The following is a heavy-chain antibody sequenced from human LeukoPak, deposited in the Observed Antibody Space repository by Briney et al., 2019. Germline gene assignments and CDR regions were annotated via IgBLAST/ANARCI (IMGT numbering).Heavy chain of an antibody. Sequence: PGASVKVSCKASGYTFTSYGISWVRQAPGQGLEWMGWISAYNGNTKYAENLQGRVTMTTETSTSTAYMELRSLRSDDTAVYYCARDMGRYCSGINCQVDWGQGTLVTVSS. CDR2: ISAYNGNT. J-gene: IGHJ4*02. CDR3: ARDMGRYCSGINCQVD. V-gene: IGHV1-18*01. CDR1: GYTFTSYG. D-gene: IGHD2-15*01.